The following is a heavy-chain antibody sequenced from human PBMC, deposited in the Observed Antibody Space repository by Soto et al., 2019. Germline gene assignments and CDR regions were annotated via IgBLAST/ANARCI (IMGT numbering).Heavy chain of an antibody. CDR1: GYTFTSYG. V-gene: IGHV1-18*01. CDR2: ISAYNGNT. D-gene: IGHD6-6*01. CDR3: ARVDPQGQLVPPSAYFQH. Sequence: ASVKVSCKASGYTFTSYGISWVRQAPGQGLEWMGWISAYNGNTNYAQKLQGRVTMTTDTSTSTAYMELRSLRSDDTAVYYCARVDPQGQLVPPSAYFQHWGQGTLVTVSS. J-gene: IGHJ1*01.